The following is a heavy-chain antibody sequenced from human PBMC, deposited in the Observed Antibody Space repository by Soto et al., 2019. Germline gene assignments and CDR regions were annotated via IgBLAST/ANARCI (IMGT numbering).Heavy chain of an antibody. CDR1: GDTFTKYA. CDR2: IVPVFGRV. D-gene: IGHD6-13*01. Sequence: QVQLVQSGAEVKKHGSSVRVSCEVSGDTFTKYAISWLRQAPGQGLEWMGGIVPVFGRVSYAQRFQDRVIISADKSTATSYMELSSLTAADTAVYYCAGVASGSTWYYFDYWGQGTLDTVSS. V-gene: IGHV1-69*06. J-gene: IGHJ4*02. CDR3: AGVASGSTWYYFDY.